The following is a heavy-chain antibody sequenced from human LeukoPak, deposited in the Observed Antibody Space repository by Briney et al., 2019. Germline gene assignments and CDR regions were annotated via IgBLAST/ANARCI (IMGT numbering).Heavy chain of an antibody. D-gene: IGHD2-8*02. CDR3: ARHIWQSTARPWFDP. V-gene: IGHV4-39*01. Sequence: SETLSLTCTASGGSISSGFYYWGWIRQTPGKGLEWIGTIYYSGATYYNPSLKSRVTISVDTSKNQFSLKVSSVIAADTALYYCARHIWQSTARPWFDPWGQGTLVTVSS. CDR1: GGSISSGFYY. CDR2: IYYSGAT. J-gene: IGHJ5*02.